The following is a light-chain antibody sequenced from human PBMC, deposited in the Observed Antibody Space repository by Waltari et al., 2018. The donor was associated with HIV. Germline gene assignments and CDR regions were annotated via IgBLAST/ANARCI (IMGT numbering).Light chain of an antibody. CDR2: SAS. Sequence: DTHLTQSPSSVSASVGDSVTITCRASQPITNLLAWYQQKPGQAPKLLIYSASNLQSGVPSRFTGTGSGTDFSLTINNLQPEDFATYYCQQYYSTPTFGQGTKVEIK. CDR3: QQYYSTPT. V-gene: IGKV1-12*01. J-gene: IGKJ1*01. CDR1: QPITNL.